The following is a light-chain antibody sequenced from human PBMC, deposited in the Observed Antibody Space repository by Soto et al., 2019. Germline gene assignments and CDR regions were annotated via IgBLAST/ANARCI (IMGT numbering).Light chain of an antibody. Sequence: QSVLTQPPSVSGVPGQRVTISCTGSSSNIGAGYDVHWYQQLPGRAPKLLIYANSNRPSGVPDRFSGSRSGTSATLAITGLQAEDEADYSCQSYDSSLSGFYVFGTGTKLTVL. CDR3: QSYDSSLSGFYV. CDR2: ANS. CDR1: SSNIGAGYD. V-gene: IGLV1-40*01. J-gene: IGLJ1*01.